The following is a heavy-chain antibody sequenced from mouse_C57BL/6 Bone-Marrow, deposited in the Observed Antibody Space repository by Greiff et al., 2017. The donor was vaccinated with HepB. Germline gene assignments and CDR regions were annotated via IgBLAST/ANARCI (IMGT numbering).Heavy chain of an antibody. Sequence: QAQLQQSGAELMKPGASVKLSRKATGYTFTGYWIEWVKQRPGHGLEWIGEILPGSGSTNYNEKFKGKATFTADTSTNTAYMQLSSLTTEDSGIDYWARELFIATVVGYWYFDVWGTGTTVTVSS. D-gene: IGHD1-1*01. V-gene: IGHV1-9*01. CDR3: ARELFIATVVGYWYFDV. CDR1: GYTFTGYW. J-gene: IGHJ1*03. CDR2: ILPGSGST.